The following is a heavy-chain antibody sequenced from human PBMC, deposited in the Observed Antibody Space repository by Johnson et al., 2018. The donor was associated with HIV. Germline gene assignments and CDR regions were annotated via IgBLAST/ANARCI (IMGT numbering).Heavy chain of an antibody. CDR3: ARVTMIVVVMQAFDI. CDR2: ISYDGSNK. V-gene: IGHV3-30-3*01. CDR1: EFTFSYYW. Sequence: QVQLVESGGGVVQPGRSLRLSCAASEFTFSYYWMTWVRQAPGTGLEWVAVISYDGSNKYYADSVKGRFTISRDNSKNTLYLQMNSLRAEDTAVYYCARVTMIVVVMQAFDIWGQGTMVTVSS. J-gene: IGHJ3*02. D-gene: IGHD3-22*01.